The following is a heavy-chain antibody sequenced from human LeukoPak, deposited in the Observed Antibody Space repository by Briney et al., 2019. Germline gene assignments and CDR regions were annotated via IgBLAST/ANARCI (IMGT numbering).Heavy chain of an antibody. CDR3: ATVYKYSSSSYFDY. CDR2: IIPILGIA. J-gene: IGHJ4*02. Sequence: SVKVSCMASGGTFSSYAISWVRQAPGQGLEWMGRIIPILGIANYAQKFQGRVTITTDESTSTAYMELSSLRSEDTAVYYCATVYKYSSSSYFDYWGQGTLVTVSS. V-gene: IGHV1-69*04. CDR1: GGTFSSYA. D-gene: IGHD6-6*01.